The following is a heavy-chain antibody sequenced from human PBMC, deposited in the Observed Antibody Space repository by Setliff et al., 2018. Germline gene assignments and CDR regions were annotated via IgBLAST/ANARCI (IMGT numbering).Heavy chain of an antibody. CDR1: GGSVGSDFSY. CDR3: ARVTGFFYVDA. V-gene: IGHV4-61*09. Sequence: SETLSLTCTVSGGSVGSDFSYWTWIRQPAGKGPEWIGQIYTTWSTNYNPSLRSRATISLDASKNQFSPSLTSVTAADTAVYYCARVTGFFYVDAWGKGTTVTVSS. J-gene: IGHJ6*03. CDR2: IYTTWST.